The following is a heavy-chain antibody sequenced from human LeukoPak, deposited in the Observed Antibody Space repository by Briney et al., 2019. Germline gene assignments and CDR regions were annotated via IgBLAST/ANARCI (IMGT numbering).Heavy chain of an antibody. CDR3: ARAYCVGDCTVLRIYFDN. J-gene: IGHJ4*02. Sequence: SETLSLTCTVSGYSISSGYFWGWVRQPPGKGLEWIGSIYQSETAHYNPSLKSRVTISVDTSKNQFSLKLRSVMAADTAVYYCARAYCVGDCTVLRIYFDNWGQGTLVTVSS. CDR2: IYQSETA. V-gene: IGHV4-38-2*02. D-gene: IGHD2-21*02. CDR1: GYSISSGYF.